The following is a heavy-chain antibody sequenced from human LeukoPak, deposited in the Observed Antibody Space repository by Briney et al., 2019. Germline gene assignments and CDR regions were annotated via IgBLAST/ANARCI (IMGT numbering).Heavy chain of an antibody. D-gene: IGHD6-6*01. CDR2: ISGSGGST. V-gene: IGHV3-23*01. CDR1: GFTFSSYA. Sequence: GGSLRLSCAASGFTFSSYAMSWVRQAPGKGLEWVSLISGSGGSTYYADSVKGRFTISRDNSKNTLYLQMNSLRVEETAVYYCAKGNIAARQDIMDVWGQGTTVTVSS. CDR3: AKGNIAARQDIMDV. J-gene: IGHJ6*02.